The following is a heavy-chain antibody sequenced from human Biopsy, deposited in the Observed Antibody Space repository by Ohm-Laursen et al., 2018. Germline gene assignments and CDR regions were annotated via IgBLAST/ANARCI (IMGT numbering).Heavy chain of an antibody. J-gene: IGHJ4*02. Sequence: SLRLSCAASEFTFSTYWMTWVRQAPGKGLEWAASIKEDGSEKYYLDSVKGRFTISRDTSKNTLYMQMNSLRVEDTAVYYCARDAEEFDSSGPRFDYWGQGTLVTVSS. CDR2: IKEDGSEK. V-gene: IGHV3-7*01. CDR1: EFTFSTYW. CDR3: ARDAEEFDSSGPRFDY. D-gene: IGHD3-22*01.